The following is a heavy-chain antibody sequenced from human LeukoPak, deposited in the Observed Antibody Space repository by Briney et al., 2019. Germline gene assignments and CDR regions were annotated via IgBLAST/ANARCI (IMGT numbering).Heavy chain of an antibody. CDR1: GGSISSSNW. J-gene: IGHJ4*02. D-gene: IGHD3-10*01. CDR2: IYHSGST. Sequence: SETLSLTCAVSGGSISSSNWWSWVRQPPGKGLEWIGEIYHSGSTNYNPSLKSRVTISVDKSKNQFSLKLSSVTAADTAVYYCARDIGDGSGSPMIDDYWGQGTLVTVSS. V-gene: IGHV4-4*02. CDR3: ARDIGDGSGSPMIDDY.